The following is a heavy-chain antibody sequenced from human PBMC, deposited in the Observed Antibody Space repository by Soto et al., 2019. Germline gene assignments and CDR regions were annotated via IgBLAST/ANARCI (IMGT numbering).Heavy chain of an antibody. CDR2: TSPYTGNT. V-gene: IGHV1-18*01. J-gene: IGHJ6*02. CDR3: VMVDNYVTPTPQDV. Sequence: QVQLVQSGDEVKKPGASVKVSCKASGYIFVNYGIAWVRQAPGQALEWMGWTSPYTGNTHSATKVQGRLTMTTDTSTSAAYVDLGSLTSDDAAVYYCVMVDNYVTPTPQDVWGQGTTVTVAS. CDR1: GYIFVNYG. D-gene: IGHD3-16*01.